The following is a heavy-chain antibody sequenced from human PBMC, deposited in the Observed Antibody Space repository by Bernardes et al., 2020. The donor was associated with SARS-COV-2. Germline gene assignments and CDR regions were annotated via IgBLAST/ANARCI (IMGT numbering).Heavy chain of an antibody. J-gene: IGHJ4*02. CDR3: ARSQGCGGDCYAFDY. V-gene: IGHV1-18*01. Sequence: SVKAFCKASGYIFTRYTIGWVRQAPGQGLEWMGSISAYNDYTNYAQRVQGRVTLTSDPYTDTAYLELRNLRSEDTAMYYCARSQGCGGDCYAFDYWGQGTLVTVSS. CDR1: GYIFTRYT. CDR2: ISAYNDYT. D-gene: IGHD2-21*02.